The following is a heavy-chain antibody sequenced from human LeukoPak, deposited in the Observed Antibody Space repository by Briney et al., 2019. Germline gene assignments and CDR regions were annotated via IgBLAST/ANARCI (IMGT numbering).Heavy chain of an antibody. CDR2: IIPVLGTT. V-gene: IGHV1-69*13. CDR3: ATSGGDYYYYSLDV. J-gene: IGHJ6*03. CDR1: GGTFSRYA. D-gene: IGHD3-10*01. Sequence: ASVKVSCKASGGTFSRYAISWVRQAPGQGLEWMGGIIPVLGTTNYAQTFQNKVTITADESTSTTYMELSSLTSEDTAVHYCATSGGDYYYYSLDVWGKGTPVTISS.